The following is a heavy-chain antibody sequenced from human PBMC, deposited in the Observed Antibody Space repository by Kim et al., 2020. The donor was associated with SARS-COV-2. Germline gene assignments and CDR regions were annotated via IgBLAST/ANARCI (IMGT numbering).Heavy chain of an antibody. V-gene: IGHV3-23*01. Sequence: GGSLRLSCTSSEFNFGSYAMRWVRQAPGKGLEWVSALWGDSTYYADSVKGRFTIFRDDSKNTAYMQMNTLTAEVTAIYYCAKGGSLIRLGWGQGTLV. D-gene: IGHD2-15*01. CDR3: AKGGSLIRLG. J-gene: IGHJ4*02. CDR2: LWGDST. CDR1: EFNFGSYA.